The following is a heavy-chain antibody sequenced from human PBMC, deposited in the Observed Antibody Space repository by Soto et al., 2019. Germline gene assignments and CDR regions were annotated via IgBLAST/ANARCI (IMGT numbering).Heavy chain of an antibody. V-gene: IGHV3-7*01. J-gene: IGHJ2*01. CDR1: GFTFSSYW. CDR2: IKQDGSEK. D-gene: IGHD6-19*01. Sequence: EVQLVESGGGLVQPGGSLRLSCAASGFTFSSYWMSWVRQAPGKGLEWVANIKQDGSEKYYVDSVKGRFTISRDNAQNSLYLQMNSLRAEDTAVYYCARDRRSSGWYPEGWYFDLWGRGTLVTVSS. CDR3: ARDRRSSGWYPEGWYFDL.